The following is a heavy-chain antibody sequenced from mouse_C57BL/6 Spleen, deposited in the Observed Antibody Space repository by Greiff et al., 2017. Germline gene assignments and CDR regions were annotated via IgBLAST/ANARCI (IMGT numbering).Heavy chain of an antibody. CDR2: IYPRDGTT. J-gene: IGHJ2*01. Sequence: QVHVKQSGPELVKPGASVKLSCKASGYTFTSYDINWVKQRPGQGLEWIGWIYPRDGTTKYNEKFKGKATLTVDTSSSTAYMELHSLTSEDSAVYFCASSRGHFDYWGQGTTLTVSS. V-gene: IGHV1-85*01. CDR1: GYTFTSYD. CDR3: ASSRGHFDY.